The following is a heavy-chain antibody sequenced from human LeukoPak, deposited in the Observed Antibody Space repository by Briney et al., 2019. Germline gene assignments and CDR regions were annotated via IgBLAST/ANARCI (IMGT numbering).Heavy chain of an antibody. J-gene: IGHJ4*02. CDR2: MNPNSGNT. V-gene: IGHV1-8*02. CDR1: GYTFTNYD. CDR3: ARDYYFDSNGYFNFDF. Sequence: ASVKVSCKASGYTFTNYDINWVRQATGQGLEWMGWMNPNSGNTGYAQKFQGRIIMTRNTSTGTAYMELSSLRSEDTAVYYCARDYYFDSNGYFNFDFWGQGALVTVSP. D-gene: IGHD3-22*01.